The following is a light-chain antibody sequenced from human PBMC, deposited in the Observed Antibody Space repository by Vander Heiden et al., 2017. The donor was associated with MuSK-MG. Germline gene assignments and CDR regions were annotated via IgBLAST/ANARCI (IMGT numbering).Light chain of an antibody. J-gene: IGLJ2*01. V-gene: IGLV2-8*01. CDR3: SSYAGSNNVV. CDR2: EVS. CDR1: IRDVGGNNY. Sequence: QSALTQPPSAAGSPGQSVTISRTQTIRDVGGNNYVSWNQQHPGKAPKLIIYEVSKRPSGVPDRFSGSKSGNSASLAVSGLQAEDEADYYCSSYAGSNNVVFGGGTKLTVL.